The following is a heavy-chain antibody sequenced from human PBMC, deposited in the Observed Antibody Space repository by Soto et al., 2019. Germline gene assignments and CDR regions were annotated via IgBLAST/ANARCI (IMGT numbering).Heavy chain of an antibody. Sequence: PGGSLRLSCAASGFTLTTYAMSWVRRAPGKGLEWVSTITYTGDNTYYADSVKGRFTISRDKSKNTLYLQMNSLRAEDTAVYYCAKGWWYYGSGSYFPFDYWGQGTLVTVSS. V-gene: IGHV3-23*01. CDR2: ITYTGDNT. J-gene: IGHJ4*02. CDR3: AKGWWYYGSGSYFPFDY. CDR1: GFTLTTYA. D-gene: IGHD3-10*01.